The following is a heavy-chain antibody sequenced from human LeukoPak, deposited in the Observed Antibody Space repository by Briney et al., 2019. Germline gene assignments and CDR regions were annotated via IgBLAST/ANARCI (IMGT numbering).Heavy chain of an antibody. V-gene: IGHV3-30*02. CDR3: AKDHCSSTTCYGSPGY. CDR1: GFTFSSYG. J-gene: IGHJ4*02. Sequence: GGSLRLSCAASGFTFSSYGIHWVRQAPGKGLEWVAFIRYDGSKNYYADSVKGRFTISRDNSKNTLYLQMNGLRAEDTAVYYCAKDHCSSTTCYGSPGYWGQGTLVTVSS. CDR2: IRYDGSKN. D-gene: IGHD2-2*01.